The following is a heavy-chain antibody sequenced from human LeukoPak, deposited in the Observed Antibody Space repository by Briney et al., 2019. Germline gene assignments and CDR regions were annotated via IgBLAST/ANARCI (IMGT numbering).Heavy chain of an antibody. J-gene: IGHJ4*02. D-gene: IGHD3-9*01. CDR1: GFTFSSYG. V-gene: IGHV3-23*01. CDR2: ISGSGGST. CDR3: ARDTILTGYSFDY. Sequence: GGSLRLSCAASGFTFSSYGMSWVRQAPGKGLEWVSAISGSGGSTYYADSVKGRFTISRDNSKNTLYLQMNSLRAEDTAVYYCARDTILTGYSFDYWGQGTLVTVSS.